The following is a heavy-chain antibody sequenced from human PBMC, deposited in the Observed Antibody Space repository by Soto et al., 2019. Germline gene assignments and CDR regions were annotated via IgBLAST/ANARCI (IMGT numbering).Heavy chain of an antibody. Sequence: VQLVQSEAEVKKPGASVKVSCKASGYTFTGFYMHWVRQAPGQGLEWMGWINPNNGGTNYVQKFQDRVTMTRETSITKAYMELSGLRSDDTAVYYCARDPGPYGDYSYWGQGTLVTVSS. CDR2: INPNNGGT. V-gene: IGHV1-2*02. CDR3: ARDPGPYGDYSY. J-gene: IGHJ4*02. D-gene: IGHD4-17*01. CDR1: GYTFTGFY.